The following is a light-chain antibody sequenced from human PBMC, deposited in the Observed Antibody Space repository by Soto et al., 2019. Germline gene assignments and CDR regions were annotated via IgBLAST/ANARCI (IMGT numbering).Light chain of an antibody. CDR3: SSYTSSNTYV. J-gene: IGLJ1*01. CDR1: SSDVGGYNY. Sequence: QSVLTQPASVSGSPGQSTTVSCTGTSSDVGGYNYVSWYQQHPGKVPQLMIYDVSNRPSGVSNRFSGSKSGNTASLTISGLQAEDEADYYCSSYTSSNTYVFGTGTKVTVL. CDR2: DVS. V-gene: IGLV2-14*01.